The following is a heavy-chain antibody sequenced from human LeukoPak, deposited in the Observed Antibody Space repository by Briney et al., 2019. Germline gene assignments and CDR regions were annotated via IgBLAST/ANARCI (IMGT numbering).Heavy chain of an antibody. Sequence: SETLSLTYTVSGDSISSGFYYWSWIRQPAGKGLEWIGRIYTSGSTNYNPSLKSRVTISVDTSKNQFSLKLSSVTAADTAVYYCARESYGLRYFDWLSATFNWFDPWGQGTLVTVSS. CDR3: ARESYGLRYFDWLSATFNWFDP. D-gene: IGHD3-9*01. J-gene: IGHJ5*02. CDR2: IYTSGST. V-gene: IGHV4-61*02. CDR1: GDSISSGFYY.